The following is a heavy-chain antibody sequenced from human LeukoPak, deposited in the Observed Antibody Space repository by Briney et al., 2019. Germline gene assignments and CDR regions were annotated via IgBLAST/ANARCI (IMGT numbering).Heavy chain of an antibody. V-gene: IGHV3-23*01. D-gene: IGHD1-20*01. CDR2: ISGSGGST. Sequence: GGSLRLSCAASGFTFSSYAMSWVRQAPGKGLEWVSAISGSGGSTYYADSVKGRFTISRDNSKNSLYLQMNSLRAEDTAVYYCARRRYNWNAIDYWGQGTLVTVSS. CDR3: ARRRYNWNAIDY. J-gene: IGHJ4*02. CDR1: GFTFSSYA.